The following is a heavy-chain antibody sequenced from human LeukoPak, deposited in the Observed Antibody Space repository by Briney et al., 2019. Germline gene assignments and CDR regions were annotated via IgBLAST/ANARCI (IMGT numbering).Heavy chain of an antibody. V-gene: IGHV3-74*01. CDR3: ARIHSLRGVEKLDY. J-gene: IGHJ4*02. D-gene: IGHD3-10*01. Sequence: GGSLRLSCAAPGFTFSSYWMHSVRHAPGKGLVWVSRINSDGSSTNYADSVKGRFTISRDNAKNTLYLQMNSLRAEDTAVYYCARIHSLRGVEKLDYWGQGTLVTVSS. CDR1: GFTFSSYW. CDR2: INSDGSST.